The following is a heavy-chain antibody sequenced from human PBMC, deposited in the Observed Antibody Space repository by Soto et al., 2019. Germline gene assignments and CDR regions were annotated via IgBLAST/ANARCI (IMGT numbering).Heavy chain of an antibody. CDR2: TYYRSKWYN. CDR1: GDSVSSNSAA. J-gene: IGHJ6*02. CDR3: ARDQEVPGGYSSGWYRGYYYYGMDV. Sequence: PSQTLSLTCAISGDSVSSNSAAWNWIRQSPSRGLEWLGRTYYRSKWYNDYAVSVKSRITINPDTSKNQFSLQLNSVTPEDTAVYYCARDQEVPGGYSSGWYRGYYYYGMDVWGQGTTVTVS. V-gene: IGHV6-1*01. D-gene: IGHD6-19*01.